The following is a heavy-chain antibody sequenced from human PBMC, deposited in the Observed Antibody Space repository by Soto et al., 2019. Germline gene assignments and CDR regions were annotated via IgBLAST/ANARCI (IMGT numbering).Heavy chain of an antibody. CDR1: GLTFSPYW. D-gene: IGHD3-3*01. Sequence: EGQLVESGGGLVQAGGSLRLTCEGFGLTFSPYWMTWVRQAPGKGLEWVASIKEDGSVKNYADSVKGRFTVSRDNVKRARFLQMTSVRVDDTAVYFCARDVSSEYASILDVWGRGARVTVSS. V-gene: IGHV3-7*03. CDR2: IKEDGSVK. J-gene: IGHJ4*02. CDR3: ARDVSSEYASILDV.